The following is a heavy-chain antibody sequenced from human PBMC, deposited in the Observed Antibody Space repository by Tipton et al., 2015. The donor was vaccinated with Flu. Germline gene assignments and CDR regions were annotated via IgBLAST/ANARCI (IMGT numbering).Heavy chain of an antibody. D-gene: IGHD1-26*01. CDR2: IDTRSTTI. CDR3: ARDPVNIVGATPGY. V-gene: IGHV3-48*01. J-gene: IGHJ4*02. Sequence: SLRLSCAASGFMFRSYSMNWVRHAPGKGPELVSYIDTRSTTIYYADSVKGRFTVSRDNARDSLYLQMNSLRAEDTAVYYCARDPVNIVGATPGYWGQGTLVTVSS. CDR1: GFMFRSYS.